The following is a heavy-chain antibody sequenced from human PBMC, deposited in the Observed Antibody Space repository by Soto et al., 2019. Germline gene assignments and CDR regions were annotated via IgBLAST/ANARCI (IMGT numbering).Heavy chain of an antibody. V-gene: IGHV3-23*01. Sequence: VQLLESGGGLEQPGGSLRLSCAASGFTFSNYALNWVRHAPGKGLEWVSGISGGGGGTHYTDSVKGRFTISRDNSKNTVFLQMNSLRAEDTAVYFCTKGSHYDILTAYHAFDFWGPGTLVTVSS. CDR2: ISGGGGGT. CDR3: TKGSHYDILTAYHAFDF. CDR1: GFTFSNYA. D-gene: IGHD3-9*01. J-gene: IGHJ4*02.